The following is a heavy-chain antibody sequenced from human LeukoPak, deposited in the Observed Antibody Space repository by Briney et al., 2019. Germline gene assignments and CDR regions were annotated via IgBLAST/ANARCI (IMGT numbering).Heavy chain of an antibody. D-gene: IGHD5-18*01. V-gene: IGHV5-51*01. CDR2: IYPSDSDT. CDR1: GYTFTNYW. J-gene: IGHJ4*02. Sequence: GESLKISCKGSGYTFTNYWIGWVRQMPGKGLEWMGSIYPSDSDTKYSLSFQGQVTISADKSITTAYLQWSSLKASDSAMYYCARLIPGYSLFDYWGQGTLVTVSS. CDR3: ARLIPGYSLFDY.